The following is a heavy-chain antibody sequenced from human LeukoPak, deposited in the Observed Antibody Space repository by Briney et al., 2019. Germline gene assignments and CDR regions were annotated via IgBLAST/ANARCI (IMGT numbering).Heavy chain of an antibody. V-gene: IGHV1-69*13. CDR1: GGTFSSYA. CDR2: IIPTFGTA. CDR3: ARDGEMATIYDY. Sequence: SVKVSCKASGGTFSSYAISWVRQAPGQGLEWMGGIIPTFGTANYAQKFQGRVTITADESTSTAYMELSSLRSEDTAVYYCARDGEMATIYDYWGQGTLVTVSS. D-gene: IGHD5-24*01. J-gene: IGHJ4*02.